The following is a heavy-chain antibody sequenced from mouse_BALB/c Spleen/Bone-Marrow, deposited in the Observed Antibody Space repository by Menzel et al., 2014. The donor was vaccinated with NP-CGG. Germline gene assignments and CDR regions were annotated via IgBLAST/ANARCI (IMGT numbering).Heavy chain of an antibody. Sequence: VQLQQSGPELVKPGASMKISCKASGYSFTDYTMNWVRQSHGKNLEWIGLINPYNGGSTYNQKFKGTATLTVDRSSSTAYMELLSLTSDDSAVYYCARDGYGRYFDVWGAGTRSPSP. CDR3: ARDGYGRYFDV. V-gene: IGHV1-18*01. CDR2: INPYNGGS. CDR1: GYSFTDYT. D-gene: IGHD2-2*01. J-gene: IGHJ1*01.